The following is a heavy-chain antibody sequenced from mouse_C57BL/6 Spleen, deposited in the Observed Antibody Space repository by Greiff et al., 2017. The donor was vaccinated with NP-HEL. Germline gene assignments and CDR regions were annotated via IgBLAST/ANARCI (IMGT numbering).Heavy chain of an antibody. CDR3: ARKGLGAYAMDY. J-gene: IGHJ4*01. V-gene: IGHV2-2*01. CDR2: IWSGGST. Sequence: VQLVESGPGLVQPSQSLSITCTVSGFALTSYGVHWVRQSPGKGLEWLGVIWSGGSTDYNAAFISRLSISKDNSKSQVYFKMNSLQADDTAIYYCARKGLGAYAMDYWGQGTSVTVSS. CDR1: GFALTSYG. D-gene: IGHD4-1*01.